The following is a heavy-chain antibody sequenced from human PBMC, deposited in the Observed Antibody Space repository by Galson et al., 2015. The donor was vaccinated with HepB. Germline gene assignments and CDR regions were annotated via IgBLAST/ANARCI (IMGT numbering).Heavy chain of an antibody. CDR2: IWLDGSHK. J-gene: IGHJ4*02. CDR1: GFTFSRYG. CDR3: ARFYNSGWTTWGALSH. D-gene: IGHD6-19*01. Sequence: SLRLSCAASGFTFSRYGMHWVRQAPGKGLEWVAVIWLDGSHKYYADSVKGRFTISRDNSKNTLNLQMNSLRAEDTAVYYCARFYNSGWTTWGALSHWGQGTLVTVSS. V-gene: IGHV3-33*01.